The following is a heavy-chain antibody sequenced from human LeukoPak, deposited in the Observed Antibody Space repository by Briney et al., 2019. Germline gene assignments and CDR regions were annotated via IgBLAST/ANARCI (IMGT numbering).Heavy chain of an antibody. J-gene: IGHJ4*02. D-gene: IGHD6-19*01. Sequence: PGGSLRLSCAASGFTFSSYAMSWVRQAPGKGLEWVSAISGSGGSTYYADSVKGRFTISRDNSKNTLYLQMNSLRAEDTAVYYCAKLTRSSGWYDYFDYWGQGTLVTVSS. CDR1: GFTFSSYA. V-gene: IGHV3-23*01. CDR3: AKLTRSSGWYDYFDY. CDR2: ISGSGGST.